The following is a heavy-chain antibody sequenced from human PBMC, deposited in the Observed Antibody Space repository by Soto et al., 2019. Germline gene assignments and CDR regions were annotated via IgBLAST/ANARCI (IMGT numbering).Heavy chain of an antibody. D-gene: IGHD3-10*01. Sequence: GESLKISGKCSGYSFTSYCIGLVRQMPGKGLDWMWIIYPGDSDTRYSPSFQGQVTISADKSISTAYLQWSSLKASDTAMYYCARLRFYGYYYYGMDVWGQGTTVTVSS. CDR3: ARLRFYGYYYYGMDV. CDR1: GYSFTSYC. V-gene: IGHV5-51*01. CDR2: IYPGDSDT. J-gene: IGHJ6*02.